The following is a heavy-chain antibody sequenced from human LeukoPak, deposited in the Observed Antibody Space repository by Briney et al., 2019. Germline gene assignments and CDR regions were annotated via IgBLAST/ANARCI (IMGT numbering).Heavy chain of an antibody. CDR2: ISAYNGNT. D-gene: IGHD6-19*01. J-gene: IGHJ3*02. Sequence: GSSVKVSCKASGYTFTSYGISWVRQAPGQGLEWMGWISAYNGNTNYAQKLQGRVTMTTDTSTSTAYMELRSLRSDDTAVYYCARDLTYLSRIAVAGVTCDAFDIWGQGTMVTVSS. CDR1: GYTFTSYG. CDR3: ARDLTYLSRIAVAGVTCDAFDI. V-gene: IGHV1-18*01.